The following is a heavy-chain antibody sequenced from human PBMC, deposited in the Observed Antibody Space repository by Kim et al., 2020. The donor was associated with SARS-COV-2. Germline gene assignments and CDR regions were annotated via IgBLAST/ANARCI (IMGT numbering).Heavy chain of an antibody. CDR3: ARVPFYYDSSGHDY. D-gene: IGHD3-22*01. Sequence: SETLSLTCAVSGGSISSSNWWSWVRQPPGKGLEWIGEIYHSGSTNYNPSLKSRVTISVDKSKNQFSLKLSSVTAADMAVYYCARVPFYYDSSGHDYWGQGTLVTVSS. CDR2: IYHSGST. CDR1: GGSISSSNW. V-gene: IGHV4-4*02. J-gene: IGHJ4*02.